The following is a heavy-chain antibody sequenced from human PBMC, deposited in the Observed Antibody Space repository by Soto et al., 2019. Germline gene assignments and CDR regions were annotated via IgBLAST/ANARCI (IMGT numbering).Heavy chain of an antibody. D-gene: IGHD2-15*01. V-gene: IGHV1-69*12. CDR2: ITPMFDTT. Sequence: QVQLVQSGAEVKKPGSSVKVSCTASGGTFSTNDISWVRQAPGQGLEWMGGITPMFDTTKYGQDFQGRVTITAYESTTTAYMELSSLRSEDTAIYYCAQDLGSQIAAFWGQGTLVTVSS. J-gene: IGHJ4*02. CDR3: AQDLGSQIAAF. CDR1: GGTFSTND.